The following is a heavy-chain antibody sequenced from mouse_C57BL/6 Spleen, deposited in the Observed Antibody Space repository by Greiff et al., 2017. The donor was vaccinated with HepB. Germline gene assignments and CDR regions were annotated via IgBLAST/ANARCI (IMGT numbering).Heavy chain of an antibody. J-gene: IGHJ1*03. V-gene: IGHV1-15*01. CDR2: IDPETGGT. Sequence: QVQLKESGAELVRPGASVTLSCKASGYTFTDYEMHWVKQTPVHGLEWIGAIDPETGGTAYNQKFKGKAILTADKSSSTAYMELRSLTSEDSAVYYCTRDYYGSRHWYFDVWGTGTTVTVSS. CDR3: TRDYYGSRHWYFDV. CDR1: GYTFTDYE. D-gene: IGHD1-1*01.